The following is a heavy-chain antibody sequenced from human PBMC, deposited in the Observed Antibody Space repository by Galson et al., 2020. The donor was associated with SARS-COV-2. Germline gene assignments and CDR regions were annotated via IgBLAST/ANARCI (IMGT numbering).Heavy chain of an antibody. CDR1: GYKFNDYY. D-gene: IGHD3-10*01. J-gene: IGHJ5*02. CDR2: INPNRGGA. CDR3: ARVYYGDKLDL. V-gene: IGHV1-2*02. Sequence: ASVTVSYKASGYKFNDYYMHWLRQAPGKGLAWMGWINPNRGGAVPAQTFQGRLTLTTDTSITTAYLQLSSLTSDDPAVYYCARVYYGDKLDLWGQGTLVAVSS.